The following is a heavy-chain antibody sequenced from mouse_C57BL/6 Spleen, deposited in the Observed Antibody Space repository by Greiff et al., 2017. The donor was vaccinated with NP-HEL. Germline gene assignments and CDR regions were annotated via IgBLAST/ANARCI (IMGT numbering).Heavy chain of an antibody. D-gene: IGHD1-1*01. CDR3: ARYATTVVARYFDV. V-gene: IGHV7-3*01. J-gene: IGHJ1*03. CDR2: IRNKANGYTT. Sequence: EVKVVESGGGLVQPGGSLSLSCAASGFTFTDYYMSWVRQPPGKALEWLGFIRNKANGYTTEYSASVKGRFTISRDNSQSILYLQMNALGAEDSATYYCARYATTVVARYFDVWGTGTTVTVSS. CDR1: GFTFTDYY.